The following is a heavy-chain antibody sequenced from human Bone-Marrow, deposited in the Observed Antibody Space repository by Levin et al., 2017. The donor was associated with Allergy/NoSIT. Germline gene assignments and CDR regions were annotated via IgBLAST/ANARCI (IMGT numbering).Heavy chain of an antibody. Sequence: SQTLSLTCTVSRGSIRTVSYYWGWIRQPPGKGLEWIGDVYLSGNTNCNPSLKNRVTISVDTSNNQVSLSLNPVTAADTAVYYCARRPVVDWYFDVWGRGTLVTVSS. J-gene: IGHJ2*01. V-gene: IGHV4-39*01. CDR1: RGSIRTVSYY. CDR2: VYLSGNT. CDR3: ARRPVVDWYFDV.